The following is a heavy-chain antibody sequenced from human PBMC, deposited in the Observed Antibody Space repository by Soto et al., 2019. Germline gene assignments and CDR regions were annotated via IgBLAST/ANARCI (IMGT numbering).Heavy chain of an antibody. D-gene: IGHD6-13*01. V-gene: IGHV3-30-3*01. Sequence: GGSLRLSCAASGFTFSSYAMHWVRQAPGKGLEWVTIISYDGSNKYYADSVKGRFTISRDNSKKTLYLQMNSLRAEDTAVYYCARGSSWFYTFEYWGQGTPVTVYS. CDR3: ARGSSWFYTFEY. CDR1: GFTFSSYA. J-gene: IGHJ4*02. CDR2: ISYDGSNK.